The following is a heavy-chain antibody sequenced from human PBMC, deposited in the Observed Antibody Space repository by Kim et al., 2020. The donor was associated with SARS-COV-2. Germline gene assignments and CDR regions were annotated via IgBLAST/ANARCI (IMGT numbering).Heavy chain of an antibody. CDR1: GGSISSSSYY. D-gene: IGHD2-2*01. V-gene: IGHV4-39*01. CDR2: IYYSGST. Sequence: SETLSLTCTVSGGSISSSSYYWGWIRQPPGKGLEWIGSIYYSGSTYYNPSLKSRVTISVDTSKNQFSLKLSSVTAADTAVYYCARHPTRGPAFDIWGQGTMVTVSS. J-gene: IGHJ3*02. CDR3: ARHPTRGPAFDI.